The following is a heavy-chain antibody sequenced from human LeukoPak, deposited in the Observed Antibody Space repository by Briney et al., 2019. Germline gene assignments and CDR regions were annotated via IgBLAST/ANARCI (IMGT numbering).Heavy chain of an antibody. CDR3: ARSPYYDILTGYFAPQYAFDI. CDR2: IYYSGST. CDR1: GGSVSSGSYY. J-gene: IGHJ3*02. D-gene: IGHD3-9*01. V-gene: IGHV4-61*01. Sequence: PSETLSLTCTVSGGSVSSGSYYWSWIRQPPGKGLEWIGYIYYSGSTNYNPSLKSRVTISVDTSKNQFSLKLSSVTAADTAVYYCARSPYYDILTGYFAPQYAFDIWGQGTMVTVSS.